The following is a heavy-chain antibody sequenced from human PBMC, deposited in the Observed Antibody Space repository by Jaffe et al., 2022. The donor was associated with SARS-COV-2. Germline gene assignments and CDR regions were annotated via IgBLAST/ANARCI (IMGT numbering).Heavy chain of an antibody. D-gene: IGHD6-19*01. CDR1: GFTFSNAW. Sequence: EVQLVESGGGLVKPGGSLRLSCAASGFTFSNAWMSWVRQAPGKGLEWVGRIKSKTDGGTTDYAAPVKGRFTISRDDSKNTLYLQMNSLKTEDTAVYYCTTAEYSSGWYTVFDYWGQGTLVTVSS. CDR2: IKSKTDGGTT. V-gene: IGHV3-15*01. J-gene: IGHJ4*02. CDR3: TTAEYSSGWYTVFDY.